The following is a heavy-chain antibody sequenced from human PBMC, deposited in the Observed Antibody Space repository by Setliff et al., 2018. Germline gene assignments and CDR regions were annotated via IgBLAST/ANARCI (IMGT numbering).Heavy chain of an antibody. V-gene: IGHV3-7*03. CDR3: AKDRVNDGVWDFES. CDR1: GLTFRDYS. D-gene: IGHD2-8*01. Sequence: GGSLRLSCATSGLTFRDYSLTWVRQDPGKGLEWVANIKQDGSEEYYVDAVRGRFTISRDKSKRSVFLHINSVKAEGTAIYYCAKDRVNDGVWDFESWGPGILVTVSS. J-gene: IGHJ4*02. CDR2: IKQDGSEE.